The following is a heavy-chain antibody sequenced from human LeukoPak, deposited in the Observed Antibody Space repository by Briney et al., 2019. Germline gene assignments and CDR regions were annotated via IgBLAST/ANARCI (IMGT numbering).Heavy chain of an antibody. J-gene: IGHJ3*02. Sequence: SETLSLTCTVSGGSISSYYWSWIRQPPGKGLEWIGYIYYSGSTNYNPSLKSRVTISVDTSKNQFSLKLSSVTAADTAVYYCARYPDDISTDVGLDAFDIWGQGTMVTVSS. CDR1: GGSISSYY. D-gene: IGHD3-9*01. CDR2: IYYSGST. CDR3: ARYPDDISTDVGLDAFDI. V-gene: IGHV4-59*01.